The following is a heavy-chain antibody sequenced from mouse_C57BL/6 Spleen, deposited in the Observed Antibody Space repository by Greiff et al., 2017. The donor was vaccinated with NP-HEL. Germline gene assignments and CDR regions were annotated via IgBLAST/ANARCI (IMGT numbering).Heavy chain of an antibody. Sequence: DVQLVESGGGLVKPGGSLKLSCAASGFTFSSYAMSWVRQTPEKRLEWVATISDGGSYTYYPDNVKGRFTISRDNAKNNLYLQMSHLKSEDTAMYYCARDRLLPPFDYWGQGTTLTVSS. CDR3: ARDRLLPPFDY. CDR2: ISDGGSYT. D-gene: IGHD1-1*01. CDR1: GFTFSSYA. J-gene: IGHJ2*01. V-gene: IGHV5-4*01.